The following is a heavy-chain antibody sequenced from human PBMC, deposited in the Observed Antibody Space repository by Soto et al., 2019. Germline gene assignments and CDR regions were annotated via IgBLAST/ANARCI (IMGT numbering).Heavy chain of an antibody. J-gene: IGHJ4*02. D-gene: IGHD3-3*01. CDR2: ISGSGGST. CDR3: AKVPYYDFWSGYSNPMYFDY. V-gene: IGHV3-23*01. Sequence: PGGSLRLSCAASGFTFSSYAMSWVRQAPGKGLEWVSAISGSGGSTYYADSVKGRFTISRDNSKNTLYLQMNSLRAEDTAVYYCAKVPYYDFWSGYSNPMYFDYWGQGTLVTVSS. CDR1: GFTFSSYA.